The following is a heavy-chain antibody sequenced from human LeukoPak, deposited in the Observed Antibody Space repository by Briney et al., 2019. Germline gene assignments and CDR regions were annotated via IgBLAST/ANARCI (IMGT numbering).Heavy chain of an antibody. V-gene: IGHV3-23*01. CDR2: ISGSGGST. J-gene: IGHJ3*02. CDR1: GFTFSSYA. Sequence: GGSLRPSCAASGFTFSSYAMSWVRQAPGKGLEWVSAISGSGGSTYYADSVKGRFTISRDNSKNTLYLQMNSLRAEDTAVYYCAKRRMVRGVVPDAFDIWGQGTMVTVSS. CDR3: AKRRMVRGVVPDAFDI. D-gene: IGHD3-10*01.